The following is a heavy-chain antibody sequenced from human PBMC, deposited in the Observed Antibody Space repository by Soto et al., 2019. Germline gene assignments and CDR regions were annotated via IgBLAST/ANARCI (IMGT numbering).Heavy chain of an antibody. CDR2: IKSKAFGGTP. V-gene: IGHV3-49*03. CDR1: GFTFGDYA. J-gene: IGHJ4*02. Sequence: GGSLRLSCSPSGFTFGDYAMNWFRQAPGKGLEWVGFIKSKAFGGTPEYAASVKGRFTISRDDTMSIAYLQMNSLKTDDTAVYYCTRDHYGRGFSSGAFDSWGQGTPVTVSS. CDR3: TRDHYGRGFSSGAFDS. D-gene: IGHD5-18*01.